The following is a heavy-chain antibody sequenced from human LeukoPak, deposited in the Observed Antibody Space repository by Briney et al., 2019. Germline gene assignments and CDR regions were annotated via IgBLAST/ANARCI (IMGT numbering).Heavy chain of an antibody. CDR1: GGSFSDYY. D-gene: IGHD4-11*01. Sequence: SETLSLTCAVYGGSFSDYYWSWIRQPPGKGLEWIGEISHSGSTNYNPSLKSRVTISVDTSKNQFSLKLSSVTAADTAVYYCAGSYSNYKVDYWGQGTLVTVSS. CDR2: ISHSGST. CDR3: AGSYSNYKVDY. V-gene: IGHV4-34*01. J-gene: IGHJ4*02.